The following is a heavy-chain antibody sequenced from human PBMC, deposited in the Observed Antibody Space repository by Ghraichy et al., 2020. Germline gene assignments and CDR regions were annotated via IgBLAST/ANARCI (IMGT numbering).Heavy chain of an antibody. CDR1: GGSISSYY. J-gene: IGHJ4*02. V-gene: IGHV4-59*08. CDR3: ARSGYYPLYYFYY. CDR2: IYYSGST. Sequence: SQTLSLTCTVSGGSISSYYWSWIRQPPGKGLEWIGYIYYSGSTKYNPSLKSRVTISVDTSKNQFSLKLSSVTAADTAVYYCARSGYYPLYYFYYWGQGTLVTVSS. D-gene: IGHD3-22*01.